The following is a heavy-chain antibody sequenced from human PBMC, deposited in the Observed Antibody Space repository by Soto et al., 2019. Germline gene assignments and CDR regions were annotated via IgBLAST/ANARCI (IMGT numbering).Heavy chain of an antibody. CDR1: GFIFSNYA. V-gene: IGHV3-23*01. CDR3: VKERGGGSVPYYFAY. J-gene: IGHJ4*02. D-gene: IGHD3-10*01. CDR2: ISGAGGDT. Sequence: EVQLLESGGGLVQPGGSLRLSCAASGFIFSNYALTWVRQAPGKGLEWVSAISGAGGDTWHAASLEGRFTISRDNSKTGLCLQLDCLRVEDTAVYYCVKERGGGSVPYYFAYWGQGTLVTVSS.